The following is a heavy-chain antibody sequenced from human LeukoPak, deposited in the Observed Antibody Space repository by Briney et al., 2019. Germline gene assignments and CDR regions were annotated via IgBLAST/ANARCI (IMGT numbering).Heavy chain of an antibody. CDR2: ISYDGSNK. CDR3: AKDGDVDIVATIMDY. D-gene: IGHD5-12*01. V-gene: IGHV3-30*18. Sequence: GRSLRLSCAASGFTFSSYGMHWVRQAPGKGLEWVAVISYDGSNKYYADSVKGRFTISRDNSKNTLYLQMNSLRAEDTAVYYCAKDGDVDIVATIMDYWGQGTLVTVSS. CDR1: GFTFSSYG. J-gene: IGHJ4*02.